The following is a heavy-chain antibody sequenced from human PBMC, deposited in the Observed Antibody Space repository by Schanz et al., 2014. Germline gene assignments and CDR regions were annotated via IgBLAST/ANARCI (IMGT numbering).Heavy chain of an antibody. V-gene: IGHV3-21*06. CDR1: GFTFSSYG. CDR3: VREVGAAAGLAWGLDY. CDR2: ISSSSSYI. D-gene: IGHD6-13*01. J-gene: IGHJ4*02. Sequence: EVQLVESGGCLVQPGGSLRLSCAASGFTFSSYGMNWVRQAPGKGLEWVSYISSSSSYIYYADSVKGRFTISRDNAKSSLFLQMNSLRAEDTAVYYCVREVGAAAGLAWGLDYWGRGTLVTVSS.